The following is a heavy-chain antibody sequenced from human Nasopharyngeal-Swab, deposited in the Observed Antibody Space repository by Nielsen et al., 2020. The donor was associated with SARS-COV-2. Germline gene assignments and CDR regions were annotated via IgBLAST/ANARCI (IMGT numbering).Heavy chain of an antibody. V-gene: IGHV3-23*03. Sequence: GESLKISCAASGFTFSSYAMSWFRQAPGKGLEWVSVIYSGGSSTYYADSVKGRFTISRDNSKNTLYLQMNSLGAEDTAVYYCAKPPGDYVWGSYYFDYWGQGTLVTVSS. CDR3: AKPPGDYVWGSYYFDY. D-gene: IGHD3-16*01. CDR1: GFTFSSYA. J-gene: IGHJ4*02. CDR2: IYSGGSST.